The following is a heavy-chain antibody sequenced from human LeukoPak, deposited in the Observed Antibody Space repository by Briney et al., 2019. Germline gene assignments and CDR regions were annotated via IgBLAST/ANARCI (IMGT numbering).Heavy chain of an antibody. J-gene: IGHJ6*02. Sequence: SETLSLTCTVSGGSISSGGYYWSWIRQLPGKGLEWIAYIYYSGTTYYNPSLMSRITISVDTSKNQFSLKLSSVTAADTAVYYCARGGYYFYYGMDDWGQGTTVTVSS. V-gene: IGHV4-31*03. CDR2: IYYSGTT. CDR1: GGSISSGGYY. CDR3: ARGGYYFYYGMDD.